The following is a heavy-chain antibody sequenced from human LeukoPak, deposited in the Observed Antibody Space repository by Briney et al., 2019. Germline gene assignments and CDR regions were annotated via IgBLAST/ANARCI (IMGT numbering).Heavy chain of an antibody. V-gene: IGHV3-23*01. J-gene: IGHJ4*02. D-gene: IGHD6-13*01. CDR1: GFTFSSYA. CDR3: AKAILPRIATAGKTDS. Sequence: GESLRLSCAASGFTFSSYAMSWVRQAPGKGLEWVSIISGDGHSTYYADSVKGRFTISRDTSKNTLYLQVNRLRAEDTAVYYCAKAILPRIATAGKTDSWGQGTLVTVSS. CDR2: ISGDGHST.